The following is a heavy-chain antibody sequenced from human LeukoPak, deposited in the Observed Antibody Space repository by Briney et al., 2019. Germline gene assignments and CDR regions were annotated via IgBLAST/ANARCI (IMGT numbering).Heavy chain of an antibody. Sequence: GGSLRLSCAASGFTFSSYAMSWVRQAPGKGLEWVSSITGSGHVTYYADSVKGRFTISRDNSKNTMYLQMNSLRVDDTAVYYCARDYLQLWLKGWFDPWGQGTLVTVSS. CDR2: ITGSGHVT. CDR1: GFTFSSYA. V-gene: IGHV3-23*01. D-gene: IGHD5-24*01. CDR3: ARDYLQLWLKGWFDP. J-gene: IGHJ5*02.